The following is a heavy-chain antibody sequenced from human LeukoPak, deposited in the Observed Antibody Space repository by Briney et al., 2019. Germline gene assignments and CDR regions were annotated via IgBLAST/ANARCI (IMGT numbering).Heavy chain of an antibody. J-gene: IGHJ4*02. CDR2: ISSSGSTI. D-gene: IGHD3-10*01. V-gene: IGHV3-48*03. CDR3: ATFGSGSRRTNSFDY. Sequence: PGGSLRLSCAASGFTFSSYEMNWVRQAPGKGLEWVSYISSSGSTIYYADSVKGRFTISRDNAKNSLYLQMNSLRAEDTAVFYCATFGSGSRRTNSFDYWGQGTLVIVSS. CDR1: GFTFSSYE.